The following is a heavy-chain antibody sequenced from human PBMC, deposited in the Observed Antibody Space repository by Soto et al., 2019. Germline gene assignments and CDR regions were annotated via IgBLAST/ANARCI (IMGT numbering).Heavy chain of an antibody. D-gene: IGHD3-3*01. Sequence: PSETLSLTCAVSGGSISGSNWWSWVRQPPGKGLEWIGEIYHSGSTNYNPSLKSRVTISVDKSKNQFSLKLSSVTAADTAVCYCARRGHDFWSGENYYYGMDVWGQGTTVTVSS. CDR1: GGSISGSNW. J-gene: IGHJ6*02. CDR3: ARRGHDFWSGENYYYGMDV. CDR2: IYHSGST. V-gene: IGHV4-4*02.